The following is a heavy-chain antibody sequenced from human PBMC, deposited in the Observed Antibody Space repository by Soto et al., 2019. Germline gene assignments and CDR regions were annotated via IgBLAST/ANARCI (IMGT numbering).Heavy chain of an antibody. CDR2: ISGSGDYT. CDR1: GFTFSIYA. Sequence: EVQLLESGGGLVQPGGSLRLSCAASGFTFSIYAMSWVRQAPGKGLEWVSAISGSGDYTYYADSVKGRFAISRDNSKNTLYLPMNRLSAEDPAVYYCAKVLKAVAGTYDYWGQGTLVTVSS. V-gene: IGHV3-23*01. CDR3: AKVLKAVAGTYDY. D-gene: IGHD6-19*01. J-gene: IGHJ4*02.